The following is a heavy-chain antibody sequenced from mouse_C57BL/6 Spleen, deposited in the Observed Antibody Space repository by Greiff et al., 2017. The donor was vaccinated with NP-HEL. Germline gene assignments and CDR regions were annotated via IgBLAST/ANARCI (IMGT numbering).Heavy chain of an antibody. CDR3: ARPLYSNFYFDY. Sequence: QVQLKQPGTELVKPGASVKLSCKASGYTFTSYWMHWVKQRPGQGLEWIGNINPSNGGTNYNEKFKSKATLTVDKSSSTAYMQLSSLTSEDSAVYYCARPLYSNFYFDYWGQGTTLTVSS. CDR2: INPSNGGT. D-gene: IGHD2-5*01. CDR1: GYTFTSYW. V-gene: IGHV1-53*01. J-gene: IGHJ2*01.